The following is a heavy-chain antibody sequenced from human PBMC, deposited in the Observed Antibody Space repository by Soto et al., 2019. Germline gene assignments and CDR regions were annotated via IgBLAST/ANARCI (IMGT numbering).Heavy chain of an antibody. CDR1: CGSVSSDY. Sequence: SQPLSVTSTVACGSVSSDYWICIRQPPGKGLEWIGYIYYSGSTNYNPSLKSRVTISVDTSKNQFSLKLSSVTAADTAVYYCARDASGYGDFDYWGQGTLVTVSS. D-gene: IGHD5-12*01. CDR3: ARDASGYGDFDY. V-gene: IGHV4-59*02. CDR2: IYYSGST. J-gene: IGHJ4*02.